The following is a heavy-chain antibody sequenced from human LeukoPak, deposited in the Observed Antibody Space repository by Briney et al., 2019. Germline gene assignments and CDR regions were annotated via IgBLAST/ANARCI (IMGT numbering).Heavy chain of an antibody. CDR2: ISGSGGST. D-gene: IGHD4-17*01. Sequence: GGSLRLSCAASGFTFSAYGMSWVRQAPGKGLEWVSAISGSGGSTYYADSVKGRFTISRDNSKNTLYLQMNSLRAEDTAVYYCAKGDDGDLPALDYWGQGTLVTVSS. CDR3: AKGDDGDLPALDY. CDR1: GFTFSAYG. J-gene: IGHJ4*02. V-gene: IGHV3-23*01.